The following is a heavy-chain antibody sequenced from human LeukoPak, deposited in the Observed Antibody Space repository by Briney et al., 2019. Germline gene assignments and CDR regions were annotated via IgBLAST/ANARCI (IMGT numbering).Heavy chain of an antibody. CDR1: GGSISSGSYY. J-gene: IGHJ4*02. D-gene: IGHD3-22*01. CDR2: IYTSGST. V-gene: IGHV4-61*02. Sequence: PSQTLSLTCTVSGGSISSGSYYWSWIRQPAGKGLEWIGRIYTSGSTNYNPSLKSRVTISVDTSKNQFSLKLSSVTAADTAVYYCARAPQDYYDSSGYKNWGQGTLVTVSS. CDR3: ARAPQDYYDSSGYKN.